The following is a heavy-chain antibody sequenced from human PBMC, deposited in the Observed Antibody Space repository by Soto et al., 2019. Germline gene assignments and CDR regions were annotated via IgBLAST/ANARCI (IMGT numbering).Heavy chain of an antibody. CDR2: ISHSGST. CDR3: ARVHISGHGVDY. J-gene: IGHJ4*02. Sequence: LSLTCAVSGYSISSGYYWAWIRQPPGQGLEWFGSISHSGSTYYNPSLKSRVTISVHTSKNQFSLDLTSVTAADTAIYYCARVHISGHGVDYWGQGTLVTVSS. CDR1: GYSISSGYY. V-gene: IGHV4-38-2*01. D-gene: IGHD5-12*01.